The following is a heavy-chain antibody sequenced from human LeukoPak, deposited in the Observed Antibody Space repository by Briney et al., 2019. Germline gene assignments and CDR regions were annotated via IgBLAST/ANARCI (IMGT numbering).Heavy chain of an antibody. V-gene: IGHV1-2*02. CDR1: GYTFTGYY. CDR2: INPNSGGT. J-gene: IGHJ4*02. CDR3: ARHPCLDYGGNSGFDY. D-gene: IGHD4-23*01. Sequence: GASVKVSCKASGYTFTGYYMHWVRQAPGQGLEWMGWINPNSGGTNYAQKFQGRVTMTRDTSISTAYMELSSLRSDDAAVYYCARHPCLDYGGNSGFDYWGQGTLVTVSS.